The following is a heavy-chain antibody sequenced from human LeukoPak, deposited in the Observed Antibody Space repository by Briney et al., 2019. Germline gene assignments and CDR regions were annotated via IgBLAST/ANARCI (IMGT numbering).Heavy chain of an antibody. V-gene: IGHV3-23*01. CDR1: GFTFSSYA. D-gene: IGHD2-2*01. CDR2: ISGSGGST. J-gene: IGHJ4*02. CDR3: AKVYCSSTSCYNLYYFDY. Sequence: PGGSLRLSCAASGFTFSSYAMSWVRQAPGKGLEWVSDISGSGGSTYYADSVKGRFTISRDNSKNTLYLQMNSLRAEDTAVYYCAKVYCSSTSCYNLYYFDYWGQGTLVTVSS.